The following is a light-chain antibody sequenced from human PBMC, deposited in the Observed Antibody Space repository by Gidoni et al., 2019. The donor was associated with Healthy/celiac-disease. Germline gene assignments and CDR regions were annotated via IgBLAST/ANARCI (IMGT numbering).Light chain of an antibody. CDR3: QQYNSYSTWT. J-gene: IGKJ1*01. V-gene: IGKV1-5*03. CDR2: KSS. CDR1: QSISSW. Sequence: DIQMTQSPYTLSASVGDRVTITCRASQSISSWLAWYQQKPGKAPKLLIYKSSSLESGVASRFSGSGSGTEFTLTISSLQPDDFATYYFQQYNSYSTWTFGQGTKVEIK.